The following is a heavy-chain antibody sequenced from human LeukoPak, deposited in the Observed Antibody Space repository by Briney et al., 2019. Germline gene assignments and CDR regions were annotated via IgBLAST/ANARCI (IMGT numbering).Heavy chain of an antibody. CDR1: GGSVSSGSYY. CDR3: ARAAQTFTSRGWFDP. D-gene: IGHD2-2*01. CDR2: IYYSGST. V-gene: IGHV4-61*01. Sequence: PSETLSLTCTVSGGSVSSGSYYWSWIRQPPGKGLEWIGYIYYSGSTNYNPSLKSRVTISVDTSKNQFSLKLSSVTAADTAVYYCARAAQTFTSRGWFDPWGQGTLVTVSS. J-gene: IGHJ5*02.